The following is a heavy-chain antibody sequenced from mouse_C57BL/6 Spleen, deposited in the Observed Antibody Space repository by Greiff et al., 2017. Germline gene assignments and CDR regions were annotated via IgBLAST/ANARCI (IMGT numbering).Heavy chain of an antibody. CDR3: ALYDSGVPYFDV. CDR2: IYPGDGDT. J-gene: IGHJ1*03. Sequence: QVQLQQSGAELVKPGASVKISCTASGYAFSSYWMNWVKQRPGKGLEWIGQIYPGDGDTKYNGKFKGKATLTADTSSSTAYMQLSSLTSADSAVYSCALYDSGVPYFDVWGTGTTVTVSS. V-gene: IGHV1-80*01. D-gene: IGHD2-4*01. CDR1: GYAFSSYW.